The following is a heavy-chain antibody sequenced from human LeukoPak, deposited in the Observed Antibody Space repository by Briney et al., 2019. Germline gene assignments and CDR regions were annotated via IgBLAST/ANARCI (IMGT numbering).Heavy chain of an antibody. Sequence: GASVKVSCKASGYTFTSYGISWMRQAPGQGLEWMGWISAYNGNTNYAQKLQGRVTMTTDTSTSTAYMELRSLRSDDTAVYYCARGHYSSSWSRNYYYMDVWGKGTTVTVSS. J-gene: IGHJ6*03. CDR1: GYTFTSYG. V-gene: IGHV1-18*01. CDR2: ISAYNGNT. D-gene: IGHD6-13*01. CDR3: ARGHYSSSWSRNYYYMDV.